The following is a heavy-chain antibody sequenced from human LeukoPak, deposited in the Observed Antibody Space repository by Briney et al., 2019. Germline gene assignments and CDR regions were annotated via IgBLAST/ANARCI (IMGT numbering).Heavy chain of an antibody. J-gene: IGHJ5*02. V-gene: IGHV1-2*02. D-gene: IGHD5-18*01. Sequence: GASVKVSCKASGYTFTGYYMHWVRQAPGQGLEWMGWINPNSSGTNYAQKFQGRVTMTRDTSISTAYMELSRLRSDDTAVYYCAREAVDTAMAHWFDPWGQGTLVTVSS. CDR3: AREAVDTAMAHWFDP. CDR2: INPNSSGT. CDR1: GYTFTGYY.